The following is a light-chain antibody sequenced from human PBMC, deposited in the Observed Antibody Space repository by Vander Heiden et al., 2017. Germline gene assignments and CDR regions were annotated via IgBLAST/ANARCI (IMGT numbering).Light chain of an antibody. V-gene: IGKV4-1*01. J-gene: IGKJ2*01. CDR3: QQYESTPPYT. Sequence: DLMMTQSPDSLAVSLGERATINCKSSQSVLYSSNNKNYLAWYQQKPGQPPKLLIYWASTREAGVPDRFSGSGYGTDFTLTISSRQAEDVAVYYCQQYESTPPYTFGQGTKLEIK. CDR1: QSVLYSSNNKNY. CDR2: WAS.